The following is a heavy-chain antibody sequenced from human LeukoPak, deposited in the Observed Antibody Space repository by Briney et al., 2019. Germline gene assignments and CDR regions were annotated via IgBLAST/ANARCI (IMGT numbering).Heavy chain of an antibody. CDR2: IVGSSST. J-gene: IGHJ4*02. D-gene: IGHD6-13*01. CDR3: ARIGAGSSRDY. Sequence: GGSLRLSCAASGSTFSNFAMTWVRQAPGKGLEWVLSIVGSSSTYYADSLKGRFTISRDNAKNSLYLQMNSLRAEDTAVYYCARIGAGSSRDYWGQGTLVTVSS. CDR1: GSTFSNFA. V-gene: IGHV3-21*01.